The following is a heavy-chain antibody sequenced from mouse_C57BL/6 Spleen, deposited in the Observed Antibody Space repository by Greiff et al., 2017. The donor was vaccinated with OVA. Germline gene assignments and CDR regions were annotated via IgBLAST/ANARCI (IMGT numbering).Heavy chain of an antibody. CDR2: IDPENGDP. D-gene: IGHD4-1*01. J-gene: IGHJ1*03. CDR1: GFNFKDDY. Sequence: VQLQQSGAALVRPGASVKLSCTASGFNFKDDYMHWVKQRPEQGLEWIGWIDPENGDPDYASKFQGKPTITTDTSSNTAYLQLSSLTSEDTAVYYCTLNWDTYFDVWGTGTTVTVSS. CDR3: TLNWDTYFDV. V-gene: IGHV14-4*01.